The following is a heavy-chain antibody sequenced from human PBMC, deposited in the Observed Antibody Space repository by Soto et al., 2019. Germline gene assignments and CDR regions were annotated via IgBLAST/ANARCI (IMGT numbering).Heavy chain of an antibody. D-gene: IGHD3-16*02. V-gene: IGHV4-31*03. J-gene: IGHJ4*01. CDR3: ARTIAVTFGGGIDPYYFDY. CDR2: TTCRGSA. Sequence: PSETLSLTCSVSGGSLKNNDYYWTWIRQHPEKGLEWIGYTTCRGSAYFNPSLDSRVSMSLDTSENQLSLRLRSVSAADTAIYYCARTIAVTFGGGIDPYYFDYWGRGILVTVSS. CDR1: GGSLKNNDYY.